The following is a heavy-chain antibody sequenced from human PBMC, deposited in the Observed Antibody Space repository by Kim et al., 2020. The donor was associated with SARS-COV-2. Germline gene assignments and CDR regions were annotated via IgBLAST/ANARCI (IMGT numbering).Heavy chain of an antibody. V-gene: IGHV3-43*01. CDR3: AKDTAGSYGMDV. J-gene: IGHJ6*02. Sequence: YADTVKGRFTISRDNSKNSLYLQMNSLRTEDTALYYCAKDTAGSYGMDVWGQGTTVTVSS.